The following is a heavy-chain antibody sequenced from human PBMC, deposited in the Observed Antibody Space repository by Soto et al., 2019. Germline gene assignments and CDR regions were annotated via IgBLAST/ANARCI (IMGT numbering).Heavy chain of an antibody. J-gene: IGHJ4*02. CDR1: GFTFSSHV. V-gene: IGHV3-23*01. D-gene: IGHD6-25*01. CDR3: ARSREIIASAGSFDY. Sequence: EVQLLESGGGLVQPGGSLRLSCAASGFTFSSHVMSWVRQAPGKGLEWVSGISTGGGSTDYADSVKGRFTISRDNSKNALHLQMKSLRAEDTAVHYCARSREIIASAGSFDYWGQGTLVTVSS. CDR2: ISTGGGST.